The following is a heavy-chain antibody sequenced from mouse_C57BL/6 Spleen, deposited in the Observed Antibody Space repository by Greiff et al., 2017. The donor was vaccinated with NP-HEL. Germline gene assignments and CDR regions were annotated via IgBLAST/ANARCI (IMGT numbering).Heavy chain of an antibody. CDR1: GFTFSSYA. J-gene: IGHJ2*01. Sequence: DVQLVESGGGLVKPGGSLKLSCAASGFTFSSYAMSWVRQTPEKRLEWVATISDGGSYTYYPDNVKGRFTISRDNAKNNLYLQMSHLKSEDTAMYYCARGNLVWNYWGQGTTLTVSS. CDR2: ISDGGSYT. CDR3: ARGNLVWNY. V-gene: IGHV5-4*01.